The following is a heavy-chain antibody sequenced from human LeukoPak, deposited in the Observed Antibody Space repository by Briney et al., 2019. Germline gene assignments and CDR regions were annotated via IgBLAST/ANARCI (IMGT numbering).Heavy chain of an antibody. CDR2: INSDGRST. CDR1: GFTFSSYW. Sequence: PGGSLGLSCAASGFTFSSYWMHWVRQAPGKGLVWVSRINSDGRSTSYADSVKGRFTISRDSAKNTLYLQMNSLRAEDTAVYYCARVTIFGVVATFDYWGQGTLVTVSS. J-gene: IGHJ4*02. V-gene: IGHV3-74*01. D-gene: IGHD3-3*01. CDR3: ARVTIFGVVATFDY.